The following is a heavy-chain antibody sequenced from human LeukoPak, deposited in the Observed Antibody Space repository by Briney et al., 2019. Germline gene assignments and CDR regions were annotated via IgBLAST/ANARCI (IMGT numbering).Heavy chain of an antibody. D-gene: IGHD3-22*01. CDR1: GYTFTSYA. CDR3: ARGNNYYDSSGSLDY. CDR2: INAGNGNT. J-gene: IGHJ4*02. Sequence: ASVKVSCKASGYTFTSYAMHWVRQPPGQRLEWMGWINAGNGNTKYSQKFQGRVTITRDTSASTAYMELSSLRSEDTAVYYCARGNNYYDSSGSLDYWGQGTLVTVSS. V-gene: IGHV1-3*01.